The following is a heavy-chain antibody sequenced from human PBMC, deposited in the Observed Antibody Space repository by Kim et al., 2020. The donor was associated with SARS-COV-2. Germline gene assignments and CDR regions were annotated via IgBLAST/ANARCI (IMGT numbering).Heavy chain of an antibody. CDR2: ISSSSSTI. J-gene: IGHJ4*02. V-gene: IGHV3-48*02. CDR1: GFTFSSYS. CDR3: ARDPAKFYYDSSGYYY. Sequence: GGSLRLSCAASGFTFSSYSMNWVRQAPGKGLEWVSYISSSSSTIYYADSVKGRFTISRDNAKNSLYLQMNSLRDEDTAVYYCARDPAKFYYDSSGYYYWGQGTLVTVSS. D-gene: IGHD3-22*01.